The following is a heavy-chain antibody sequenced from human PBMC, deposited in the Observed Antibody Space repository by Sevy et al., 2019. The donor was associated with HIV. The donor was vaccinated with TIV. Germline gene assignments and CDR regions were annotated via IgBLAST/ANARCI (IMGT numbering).Heavy chain of an antibody. J-gene: IGHJ4*02. D-gene: IGHD2-15*01. V-gene: IGHV3-23*01. Sequence: GGSLRLSCAASGFTFSSYAMSWVRQAPGKGLEWVSAISGSGGSTYYADSVKGRFTISRDNSKNTLYLQMNSLRAEDTALYYCAKGTVAATPHFLDYWGQGTLVTVSS. CDR1: GFTFSSYA. CDR3: AKGTVAATPHFLDY. CDR2: ISGSGGST.